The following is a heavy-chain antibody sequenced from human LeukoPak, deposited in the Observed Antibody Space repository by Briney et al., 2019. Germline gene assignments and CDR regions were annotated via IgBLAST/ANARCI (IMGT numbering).Heavy chain of an antibody. J-gene: IGHJ4*02. CDR1: GFTFSSYW. D-gene: IGHD5-12*01. V-gene: IGHV3-7*01. Sequence: PGGSLRLSCAASGFTFSSYWMSWVRQAPGRGLEWVANIKQDGSEKYYVDSVKGRFTISRDNAKNSLYPQMNSLRAEDTAVYYCARDGGGYDLYFDYWGQGTLVTVSS. CDR2: IKQDGSEK. CDR3: ARDGGGYDLYFDY.